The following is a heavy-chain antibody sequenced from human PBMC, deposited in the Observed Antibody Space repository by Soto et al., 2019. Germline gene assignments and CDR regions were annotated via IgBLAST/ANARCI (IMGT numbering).Heavy chain of an antibody. Sequence: QVQLVQSGAEVKKPGASVKVSCKASGYTFTSYDINWVRQATGQGLEWMGWMNPNSGNTDYAQKFQGRVTMTRNTSIGTAYLELSSLRSEDTAADYCAKKERRNSHFDYWGQGTLVTVSS. CDR3: AKKERRNSHFDY. V-gene: IGHV1-8*01. CDR1: GYTFTSYD. D-gene: IGHD1-1*01. CDR2: MNPNSGNT. J-gene: IGHJ4*02.